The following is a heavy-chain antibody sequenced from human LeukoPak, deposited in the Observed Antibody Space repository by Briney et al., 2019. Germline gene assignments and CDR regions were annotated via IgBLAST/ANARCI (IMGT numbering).Heavy chain of an antibody. D-gene: IGHD3-3*01. Sequence: GRPLRLSCAASGFTFSSYAMHWVRQAPGKGLEWVAVISYDGSNKYYADSVKGRFTISRDNSKNTLYLQMNSLRAEDTAVYYCARGGSGYYFFFSEFDYWGQGTLVTVSS. J-gene: IGHJ4*02. CDR1: GFTFSSYA. CDR2: ISYDGSNK. V-gene: IGHV3-30-3*01. CDR3: ARGGSGYYFFFSEFDY.